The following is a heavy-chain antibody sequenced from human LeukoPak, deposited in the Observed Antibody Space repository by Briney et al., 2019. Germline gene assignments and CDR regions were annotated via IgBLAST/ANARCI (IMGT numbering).Heavy chain of an antibody. CDR3: ATGGPWDLLKY. V-gene: IGHV1-24*01. Sequence: ASVKVSCKVSGDTLTELSTNWVRQAPGQGLEWMGGFDPEHGEMIYAQKLQGRVTMTEDRSTDTAYMELSSLRSEDTAVYYCATGGPWDLLKYWGQGTLVTVSS. CDR1: GDTLTELS. D-gene: IGHD3-9*01. J-gene: IGHJ4*02. CDR2: FDPEHGEM.